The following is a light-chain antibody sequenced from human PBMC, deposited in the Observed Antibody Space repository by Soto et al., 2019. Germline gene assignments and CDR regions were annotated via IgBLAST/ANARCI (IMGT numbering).Light chain of an antibody. Sequence: EIVLTQSPGTLSLSPGERATLSCRASQSVSSNYLAWYQQKPGQAPRLLIYCASSRATGIPDRFSGSGSGTDFTLTISRLEPEDFVLYYCQQYGSSPPLTFGGGTKVEIK. V-gene: IGKV3-20*01. CDR1: QSVSSNY. CDR3: QQYGSSPPLT. J-gene: IGKJ4*01. CDR2: CAS.